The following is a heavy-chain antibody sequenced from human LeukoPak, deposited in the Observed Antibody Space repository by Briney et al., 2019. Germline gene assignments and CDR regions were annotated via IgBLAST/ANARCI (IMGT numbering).Heavy chain of an antibody. CDR1: GGSISSGDYY. CDR3: ARGGQWLVQGIDY. V-gene: IGHV4-30-4*01. Sequence: SQTLSLTCTVSGGSISSGDYYWSWIRQPPGKGLEWIGYIYYSGSTYYSPSLKSRVTISVDTSKNQFSLKLSSVTAADTAVYYCARGGQWLVQGIDYWGQGTLVTVSS. CDR2: IYYSGST. J-gene: IGHJ4*02. D-gene: IGHD6-19*01.